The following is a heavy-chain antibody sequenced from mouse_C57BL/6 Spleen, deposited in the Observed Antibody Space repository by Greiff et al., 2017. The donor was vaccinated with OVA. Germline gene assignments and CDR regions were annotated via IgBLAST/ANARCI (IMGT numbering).Heavy chain of an antibody. CDR3: TGAYYSNSWFAY. V-gene: IGHV6-3*01. J-gene: IGHJ3*01. Sequence: EVKLMESGGGLVQPGGSMKLSCVASGFTFSNYWMNWVRQSPEKGLEWVAQIRLKSDNYATHSAESVKGRFTISRDDSKSSVYLQMNNLRAEDTGIYYCTGAYYSNSWFAYWGQGTLVAVSA. CDR1: GFTFSNYW. CDR2: IRLKSDNYAT. D-gene: IGHD2-5*01.